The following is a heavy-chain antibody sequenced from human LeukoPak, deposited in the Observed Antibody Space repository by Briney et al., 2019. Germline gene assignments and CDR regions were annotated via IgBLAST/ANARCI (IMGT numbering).Heavy chain of an antibody. J-gene: IGHJ4*02. V-gene: IGHV1-46*01. D-gene: IGHD3-22*01. CDR2: INPSRGST. Sequence: ASVKVSCKASGYTFSSYYMFWVRQAPGQGLEWMGIINPSRGSTSHAQRFQGRVTMTRDMSTSTVYMDLSSLRFEDTAFYYCASGGHIRVYDSNPYYGHYWGQGTLVTVSS. CDR3: ASGGHIRVYDSNPYYGHY. CDR1: GYTFSSYY.